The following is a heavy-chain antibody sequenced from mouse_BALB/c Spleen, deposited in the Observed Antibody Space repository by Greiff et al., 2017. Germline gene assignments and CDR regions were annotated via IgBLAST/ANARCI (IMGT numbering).Heavy chain of an antibody. D-gene: IGHD2-14*01. J-gene: IGHJ4*01. CDR3: TRAYYRYDYAMDY. Sequence: EVMLVESGGGLVKPGGSLKLSCAASGFTFSSYTMSWVRQTPEKRLEWVATISSGGSYTYYPDSVKGRFTISRDNAKNTLYLQMSSLKSEDTAMYYCTRAYYRYDYAMDYWGQGTSVTVSS. V-gene: IGHV5-6-4*01. CDR2: ISSGGSYT. CDR1: GFTFSSYT.